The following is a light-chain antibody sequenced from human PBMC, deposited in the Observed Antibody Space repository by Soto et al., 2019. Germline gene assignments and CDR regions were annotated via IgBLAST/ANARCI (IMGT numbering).Light chain of an antibody. V-gene: IGLV2-14*01. Sequence: SALTQPASVSGSPGRSITISCTGTSSDVGGYNSVSWYRQDPGKAPKLMIYDVTNRPSGVSNRFSGSKSGNTASLTISGLQAEDEADYYCSSFTSSITYVFGTGTKVTVL. CDR3: SSFTSSITYV. CDR2: DVT. CDR1: SSDVGGYNS. J-gene: IGLJ1*01.